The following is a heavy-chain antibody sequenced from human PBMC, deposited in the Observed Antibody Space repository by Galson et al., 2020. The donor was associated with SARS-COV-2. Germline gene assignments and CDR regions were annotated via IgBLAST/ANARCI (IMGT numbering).Heavy chain of an antibody. CDR3: TRDNYDSGGYYPDY. Sequence: SETLSLTCTVSGGSISSGSYYWSWIRQSAGKGLEWIGLIYSTGSTNYNPSLKSRVTISRDRSKNQFSLKLSSVTAADTAVYYCTRDNYDSGGYYPDYWGQGTLVTVSS. CDR1: GGSISSGSYY. CDR2: IYSTGST. V-gene: IGHV4-61*02. D-gene: IGHD3-22*01. J-gene: IGHJ4*02.